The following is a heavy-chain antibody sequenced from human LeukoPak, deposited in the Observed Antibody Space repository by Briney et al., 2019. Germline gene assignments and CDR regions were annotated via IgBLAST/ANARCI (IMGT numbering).Heavy chain of an antibody. CDR1: GXTFSSYG. V-gene: IGHV3-33*01. CDR3: ARGVVGATRGEFDY. CDR2: IWYDGSNK. J-gene: IGHJ4*02. D-gene: IGHD1-26*01. Sequence: GGSLRLSCAASGXTFSSYGMHWVRQAPGKGLEWVAVIWYDGSNKYYADSVKGRFTISRDNSKNTLYLQMNSLRAEDTAVYYCARGVVGATRGEFDYWGQGTLVTVSS.